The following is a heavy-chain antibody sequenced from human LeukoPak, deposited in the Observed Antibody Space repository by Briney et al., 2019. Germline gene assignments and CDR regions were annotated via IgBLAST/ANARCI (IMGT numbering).Heavy chain of an antibody. Sequence: SETLSLTCAVYGGSFSGYYWSWIRQPPGKGLEWIGEINHSGSTNYNPPLKSRVTISVDTSKNQFSLKLSSVTAADTAVYYCARLMVRGVIHILRGYYFDYWGQGTLVTVSS. D-gene: IGHD3-10*01. CDR3: ARLMVRGVIHILRGYYFDY. CDR1: GGSFSGYY. CDR2: INHSGST. J-gene: IGHJ4*02. V-gene: IGHV4-34*01.